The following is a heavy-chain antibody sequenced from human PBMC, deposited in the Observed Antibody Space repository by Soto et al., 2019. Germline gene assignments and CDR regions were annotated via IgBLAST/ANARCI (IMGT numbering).Heavy chain of an antibody. CDR2: IYPGDSDT. D-gene: IGHD2-21*01. J-gene: IGHJ3*02. V-gene: IGHV5-51*01. CDR1: AESSSTYW. Sequence: XASLKMTWTFCAESSSTYWIGLVLQMPGKDLEWMGVIYPGDSDTRYSPSFEGQVSISADKSTSTAYLQWDSLKASDTAIYYCARHLTEINHGDKGPNDAFDIWGQGTMVTVSS. CDR3: ARHLTEINHGDKGPNDAFDI.